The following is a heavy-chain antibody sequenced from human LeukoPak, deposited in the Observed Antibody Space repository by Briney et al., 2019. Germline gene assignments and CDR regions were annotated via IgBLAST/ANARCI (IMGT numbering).Heavy chain of an antibody. D-gene: IGHD2-2*01. CDR3: ARASSCSSTSCYLRKTYYMDV. Sequence: SETLSLTCAVYGGAFSGYYWSWIRQPPGKGLEWIGEINHSGSTNYNPSLKSRVTISVDTSKNQFSLKLSSVTAADTAVYYCARASSCSSTSCYLRKTYYMDVWGKGTTVTVSS. V-gene: IGHV4-34*01. CDR2: INHSGST. CDR1: GGAFSGYY. J-gene: IGHJ6*03.